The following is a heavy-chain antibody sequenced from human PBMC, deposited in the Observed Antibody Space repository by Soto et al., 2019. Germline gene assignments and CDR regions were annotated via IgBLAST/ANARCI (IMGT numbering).Heavy chain of an antibody. Sequence: EVQLVESGGGLIQPGGSLRLSCAASGFTVSSNYMSWVRQAPGMGPEWVSVIYSSGSTYYADSVKGRFTISRDNSKNTLYLQMNSLRAEDTAVYYCARVPIPSVYADYYYGMDVWGQGTTVTVSS. CDR3: ARVPIPSVYADYYYGMDV. D-gene: IGHD2-21*01. CDR2: IYSSGST. J-gene: IGHJ6*02. CDR1: GFTVSSNY. V-gene: IGHV3-53*01.